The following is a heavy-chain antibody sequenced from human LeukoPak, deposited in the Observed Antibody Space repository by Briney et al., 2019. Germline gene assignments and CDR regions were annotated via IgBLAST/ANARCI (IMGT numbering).Heavy chain of an antibody. CDR2: ISRSSSTI. CDR1: GFTVSNNY. CDR3: ARAGAGYCSATSCYYFDY. J-gene: IGHJ4*02. V-gene: IGHV3-48*01. Sequence: QPGGPLRLSCAASGFTVSNNYMTWVRQAPGKGLEWVSYISRSSSTIYYAGSVKGRFTISRDNGKNSLYLQMNSLRAEDTAVYYCARAGAGYCSATSCYYFDYWGQGTLVTVSS. D-gene: IGHD2-2*03.